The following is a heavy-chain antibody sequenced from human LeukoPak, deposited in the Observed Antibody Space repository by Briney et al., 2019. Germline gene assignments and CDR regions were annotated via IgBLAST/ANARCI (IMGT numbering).Heavy chain of an antibody. CDR3: AREVGYPGSGTTRSTSYYYYGMDV. J-gene: IGHJ6*02. CDR2: IIPFLDIA. CDR1: GGTFSTYA. V-gene: IGHV1-69*04. Sequence: GASVKVSCKASGGTFSTYAISWVRQAPGQGLEWMGRIIPFLDIANYTQKFQGRVTISADKSATTAYMELSSLRSEDTAVYYCAREVGYPGSGTTRSTSYYYYGMDVWGRGTAVTVSS. D-gene: IGHD3-10*01.